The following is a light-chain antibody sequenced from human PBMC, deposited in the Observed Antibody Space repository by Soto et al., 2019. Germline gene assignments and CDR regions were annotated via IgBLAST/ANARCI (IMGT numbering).Light chain of an antibody. CDR2: EVS. CDR1: SSDVGGYNY. Sequence: QSALTQPPSASGSPGQSVTISCTGTSSDVGGYNYVSWYQQHPGKAPKLMISEVSKRPSGVPDRFSGSKSGNTASLTVSGLQAEGEADYYCSSYAGSNNLGVFGTGTKVTVL. J-gene: IGLJ1*01. CDR3: SSYAGSNNLGV. V-gene: IGLV2-8*01.